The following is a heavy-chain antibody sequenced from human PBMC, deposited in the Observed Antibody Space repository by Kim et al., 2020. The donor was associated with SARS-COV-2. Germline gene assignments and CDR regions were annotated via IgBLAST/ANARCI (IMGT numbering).Heavy chain of an antibody. CDR3: ARDRKYDFWSGYFNSADEYYYYGMDV. J-gene: IGHJ6*02. V-gene: IGHV3-48*02. Sequence: GGSLRLSCAASGFTFSSYSMNWVRQAPGKGLEWVSYISSSSSTIYYADSVKGRFTISRDNAKNSLYLQMNSLRDEDTAVYYCARDRKYDFWSGYFNSADEYYYYGMDVWGQGTTVTVSS. CDR2: ISSSSSTI. D-gene: IGHD3-3*01. CDR1: GFTFSSYS.